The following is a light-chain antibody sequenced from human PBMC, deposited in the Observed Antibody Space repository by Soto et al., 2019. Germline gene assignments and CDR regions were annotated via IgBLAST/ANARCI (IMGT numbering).Light chain of an antibody. CDR1: QSVSNNY. J-gene: IGKJ4*01. CDR2: GAS. V-gene: IGKV3-20*01. Sequence: EIVLTQSAGTLSLSPGERATLSCRASQSVSNNYLAWYRQKPGQAPRLLIYGASNRARGIPDRFSGSGSRAHFTLPIRRREPEDFAVYYCKQYGTSPPITFGGGTKVE. CDR3: KQYGTSPPIT.